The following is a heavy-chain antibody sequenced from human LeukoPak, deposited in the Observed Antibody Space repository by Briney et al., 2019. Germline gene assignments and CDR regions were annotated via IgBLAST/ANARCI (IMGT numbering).Heavy chain of an antibody. CDR3: AIGQSRFDP. CDR1: GFTFSSYS. J-gene: IGHJ5*02. CDR2: ISSSSSTI. V-gene: IGHV3-48*04. Sequence: GGSLRLSCAASGFTFSSYSMNWVRQAPGKGLEWVSYISSSSSTIYYADSVKGRFTISRDNAKNSQYLQMNSLRAEDTAVYYCAIGQSRFDPWGQGTLVTVSS. D-gene: IGHD3/OR15-3a*01.